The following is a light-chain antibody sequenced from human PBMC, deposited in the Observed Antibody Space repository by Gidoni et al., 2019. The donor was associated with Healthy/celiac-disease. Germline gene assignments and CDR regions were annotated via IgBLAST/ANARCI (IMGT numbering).Light chain of an antibody. CDR3: SSYTSSSTLV. Sequence: QSALTQPASLSGSPGQSIPISCTGTSSDVGGSNYVSWYQQPPGKAPKLMIYDVSNRPSGVSNRFSGSKSGNTASLTISGLQAEDEADYYCSSYTSSSTLVFGGGTKLTVL. CDR1: SSDVGGSNY. V-gene: IGLV2-14*01. J-gene: IGLJ2*01. CDR2: DVS.